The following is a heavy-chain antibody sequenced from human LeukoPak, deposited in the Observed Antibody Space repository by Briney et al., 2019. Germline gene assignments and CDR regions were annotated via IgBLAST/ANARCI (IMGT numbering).Heavy chain of an antibody. V-gene: IGHV3-53*04. Sequence: GGSLRLSCAAPGFTVSSNYMSWVRQAPGKGLEWVSIIYGGGSTYYADSVMGRFTISRHNSKNTLYLQMNTLRPEDTAVYYCARDGVGGFDYWGQGTLVTVSS. J-gene: IGHJ4*02. CDR1: GFTVSSNY. D-gene: IGHD1-26*01. CDR3: ARDGVGGFDY. CDR2: IYGGGST.